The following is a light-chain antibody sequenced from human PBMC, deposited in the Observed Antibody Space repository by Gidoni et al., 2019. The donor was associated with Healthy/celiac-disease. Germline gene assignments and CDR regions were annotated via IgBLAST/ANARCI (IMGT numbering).Light chain of an antibody. CDR3: QQYNSYSIT. V-gene: IGKV1-5*01. CDR1: QSISSW. CDR2: DAS. Sequence: IQMTQSPSTLSASVGDRVTITCRASQSISSWLAWYQQKPGKAPKLLIYDASSLESGVPSRFSGSGSGTEFTLTISSLQPDDFATYYCQQYNSYSITFXPXTKVDIK. J-gene: IGKJ3*01.